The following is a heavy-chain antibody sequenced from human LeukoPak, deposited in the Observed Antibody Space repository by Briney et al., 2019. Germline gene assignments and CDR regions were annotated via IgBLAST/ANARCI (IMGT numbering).Heavy chain of an antibody. CDR1: GFTFSSYW. CDR3: ARPNYYGSGSYHYGMDV. J-gene: IGHJ6*02. V-gene: IGHV3-7*01. CDR2: IKQDGSEK. Sequence: GGSLRLSCAASGFTFSSYWMSWVRQAPGKGLEWVANIKQDGSEKYYVDSVKGRFTISRDNAKNSLYLQMNSLRAEDTAVYYCARPNYYGSGSYHYGMDVWGQGTTVTVSS. D-gene: IGHD3-10*01.